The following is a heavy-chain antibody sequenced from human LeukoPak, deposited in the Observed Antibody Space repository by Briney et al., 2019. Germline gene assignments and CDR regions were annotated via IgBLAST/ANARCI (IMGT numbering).Heavy chain of an antibody. CDR2: IKPDGTYT. Sequence: GGSLRLSCASSGFTFSSDWMYWVRQVPGRGPVWVSGIKPDGTYTHYADSVKGRFTISRGDAKNTLYLQMNSLRVEDTAVYYCANYWYPWGPGTLVTVSS. D-gene: IGHD2-8*02. V-gene: IGHV3-74*01. J-gene: IGHJ5*02. CDR3: ANYWYP. CDR1: GFTFSSDW.